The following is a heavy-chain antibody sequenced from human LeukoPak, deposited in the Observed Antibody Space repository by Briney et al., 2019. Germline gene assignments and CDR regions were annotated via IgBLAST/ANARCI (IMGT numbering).Heavy chain of an antibody. CDR1: GFSFNNYA. CDR2: ITGSGDDT. V-gene: IGHV3-23*01. CDR3: AKGSRSSRPYYFDF. J-gene: IGHJ4*02. D-gene: IGHD3-10*01. Sequence: GGSLRLSCAASGFSFNNYAMSWVRQVPGKGLEWVSAITGSGDDTYHADSVKGRFTISRDNSGHTLYLQMNSLRVEDSAMHHCAKGSRSSRPYYFDFWGQGTLVTVSP.